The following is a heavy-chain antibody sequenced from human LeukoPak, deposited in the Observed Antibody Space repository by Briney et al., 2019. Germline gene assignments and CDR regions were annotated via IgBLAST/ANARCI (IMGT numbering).Heavy chain of an antibody. J-gene: IGHJ1*01. CDR2: IIPILGIA. D-gene: IGHD6-19*01. CDR1: GGTFSSYA. CDR3: ASRFIAVAGNQYFQH. V-gene: IGHV1-69*04. Sequence: SVKVSCKASGGTFSSYAISWVRQAPGQGLEWKGRIIPILGIANYAQKFQGRVTITADKSTSTAYMELSSLRSEDTAVYYCASRFIAVAGNQYFQHWGQGTLVTVSS.